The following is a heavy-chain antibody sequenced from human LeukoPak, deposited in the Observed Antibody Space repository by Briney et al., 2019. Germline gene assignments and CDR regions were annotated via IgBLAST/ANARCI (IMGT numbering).Heavy chain of an antibody. V-gene: IGHV5-51*01. CDR1: GYSFTSYW. CDR2: IYPGDSDT. CDR3: ARHGSGIGTVDWLDP. D-gene: IGHD3-10*01. Sequence: GESLKISCKGSGYSFTSYWIGWVRQMPGKGLGWMGIIYPGDSDTRYSPSFQGQVTISADKSISTAYLQWSSLKASNTAMYYCARHGSGIGTVDWLDPWGQGTLVTVSS. J-gene: IGHJ5*02.